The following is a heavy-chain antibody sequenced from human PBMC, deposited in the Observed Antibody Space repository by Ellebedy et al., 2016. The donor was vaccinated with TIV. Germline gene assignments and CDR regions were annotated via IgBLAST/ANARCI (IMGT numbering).Heavy chain of an antibody. CDR1: GGTFSSYA. D-gene: IGHD2-15*01. J-gene: IGHJ4*02. CDR3: ARGVECSGGSCYSDY. V-gene: IGHV1-69*04. Sequence: ASVKVSCKASGGTFSSYAISWVRQAPGQGLEWMGRIIPILGIANYAQKFQGRVTITADKSTSTAYMELSSLRSEDTAVYYCARGVECSGGSCYSDYWGQGTLVTVSS. CDR2: IIPILGIA.